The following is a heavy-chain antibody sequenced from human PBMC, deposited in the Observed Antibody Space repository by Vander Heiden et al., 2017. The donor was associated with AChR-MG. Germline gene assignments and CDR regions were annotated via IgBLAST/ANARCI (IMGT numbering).Heavy chain of an antibody. Sequence: QVQLQQWGAGLLKPSETLSLTCAVYGGSFSGYSWSWIRQPPGKGLEWIGEINHSGSTNYNPSLKSRVTISVDTSKNQFSLKLSSVTAADTAVYYCARGRITIFGVVIDYYYYYMDVWGKGTTVTVSS. CDR1: GGSFSGYS. CDR2: INHSGST. V-gene: IGHV4-34*01. CDR3: ARGRITIFGVVIDYYYYYMDV. D-gene: IGHD3-3*01. J-gene: IGHJ6*03.